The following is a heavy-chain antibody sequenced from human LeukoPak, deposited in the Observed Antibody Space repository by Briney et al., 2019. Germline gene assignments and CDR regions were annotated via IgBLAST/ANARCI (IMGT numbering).Heavy chain of an antibody. CDR1: GGSISSGGYS. Sequence: SETLSLTCAVSGGSISSGGYSWSWIRQPPGKGLEWIGEINHSGSTNYNPSLKSRVTISVDTSQNQFSLKLSSVTAADTAVYYCARHYYGSGSYLNWGQGTLVTVSS. D-gene: IGHD3-10*01. CDR3: ARHYYGSGSYLN. J-gene: IGHJ4*02. CDR2: INHSGST. V-gene: IGHV4-34*01.